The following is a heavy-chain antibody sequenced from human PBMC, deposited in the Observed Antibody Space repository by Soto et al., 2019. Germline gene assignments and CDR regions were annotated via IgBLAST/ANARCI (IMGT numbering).Heavy chain of an antibody. D-gene: IGHD3-10*01. CDR3: ARLPKTRITMVRGVKFGMDV. J-gene: IGHJ6*02. CDR1: GDSINSSHW. V-gene: IGHV4-4*02. CDR2: ISHSGST. Sequence: PSETLSLTCAVSGDSINSSHWLNWVRQPPGKGLEWIGQISHSGSTNYNPSLTSRVTISVDKSKNQFSLKLSSVTAADTAVYYCARLPKTRITMVRGVKFGMDVWGQGTTVTVSS.